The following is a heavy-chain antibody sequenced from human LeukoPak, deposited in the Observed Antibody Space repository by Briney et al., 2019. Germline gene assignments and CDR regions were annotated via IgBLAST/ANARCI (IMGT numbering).Heavy chain of an antibody. V-gene: IGHV1-46*01. CDR2: INPSGGST. CDR3: ARATVQWNIASASDP. J-gene: IGHJ5*02. Sequence: ASVKVSCKASGYTFTTYYMHWVRQAPGQGLEWMGIINPSGGSTSYAQKFQGRVTMTRDTSTSSVYMELTSLRSEDTAVYYCARATVQWNIASASDPWGQGTLVTVSS. CDR1: GYTFTTYY. D-gene: IGHD6-13*01.